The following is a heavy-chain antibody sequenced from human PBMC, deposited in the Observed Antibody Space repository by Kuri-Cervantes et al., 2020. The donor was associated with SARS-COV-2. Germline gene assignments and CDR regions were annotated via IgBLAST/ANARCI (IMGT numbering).Heavy chain of an antibody. CDR1: GFTFSSYS. CDR3: ARDGITGTTWGGGFDP. Sequence: GGSLRLSCAASGFTFSSYSMNWVRQAPGKGLEWVSSISSSSSYIYYADSVKGRFTISRDNAKNSLYLQMNSLRAEDTAVYYCARDGITGTTWGGGFDPWGQGTLVTVSS. V-gene: IGHV3-21*01. D-gene: IGHD1-7*01. CDR2: ISSSSSYI. J-gene: IGHJ5*02.